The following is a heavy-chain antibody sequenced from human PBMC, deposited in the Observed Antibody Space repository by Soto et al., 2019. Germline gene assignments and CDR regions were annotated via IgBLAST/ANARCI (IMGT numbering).Heavy chain of an antibody. V-gene: IGHV4-59*01. CDR1: GASITTYY. D-gene: IGHD2-15*01. CDR2: ISYSGST. CDR3: ARDLKEYCSDGKCNWFDP. J-gene: IGHJ5*02. Sequence: QVQLQESGPGLVKPSDTLSLTCTVSGASITTYYWSWIRQPPGKGLEWIGYISYSGSTDYNPSLTNRVTVSFDASKNQISLQVRSATAADAAVYYCARDLKEYCSDGKCNWFDPWGQGTLVTVSS.